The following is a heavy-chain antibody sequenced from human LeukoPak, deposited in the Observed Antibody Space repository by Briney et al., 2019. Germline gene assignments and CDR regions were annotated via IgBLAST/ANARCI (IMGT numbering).Heavy chain of an antibody. D-gene: IGHD1-26*01. CDR3: ARDNSVGDVAWWFDP. CDR1: GYSFTSHY. Sequence: ASVKVSCKASGYSFTSHYMHWVRQATGQGLEWLGLINPSGSSTPYAQKFQGRVTMTRDMSTTTDYMELSSLRSEDTAVYYCARDNSVGDVAWWFDPWGQGTLVTVSS. CDR2: INPSGSST. J-gene: IGHJ5*02. V-gene: IGHV1-46*01.